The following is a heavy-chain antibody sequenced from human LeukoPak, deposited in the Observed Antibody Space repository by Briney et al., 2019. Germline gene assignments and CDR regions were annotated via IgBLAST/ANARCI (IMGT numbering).Heavy chain of an antibody. CDR1: GFIVSSNH. D-gene: IGHD3-22*01. CDR2: TYTGGST. J-gene: IGHJ4*02. CDR3: ARHHDSTDYYYDY. V-gene: IGHV3-66*04. Sequence: WGFLRLSCAASGFIVSSNHMSWVCQAPGKGLEWVSVTYTGGSTYYAGSVKGRFTISRDNSKNTLYLQMNSLRAEDTAVYFCARHHDSTDYYYDYWGQGTLVTVSS.